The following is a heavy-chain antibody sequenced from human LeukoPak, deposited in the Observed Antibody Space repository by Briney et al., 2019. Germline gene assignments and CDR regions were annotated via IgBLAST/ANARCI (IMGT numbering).Heavy chain of an antibody. CDR1: GGSISSHY. CDR2: IYYSGST. CDR3: ASGTGGGNPFDY. V-gene: IGHV4-39*07. Sequence: SETQSLTCTVSGGSISSHYWGWSRQPPGKGLEWIGSIYYSGSTYYNPSLKSRVTISVDTSKNQFSLKLSSVTAADTAVYYCASGTGGGNPFDYWGQGTLVSVSS. D-gene: IGHD4-23*01. J-gene: IGHJ4*02.